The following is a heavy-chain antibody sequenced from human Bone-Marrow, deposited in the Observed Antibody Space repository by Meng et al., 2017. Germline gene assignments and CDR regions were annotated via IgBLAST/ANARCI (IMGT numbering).Heavy chain of an antibody. J-gene: IGHJ4*02. Sequence: QDRRGYSGGGVVSAGRSLRLSWQGFGFAFSSYGMHWVRQAPGKGLEWVAVIWYDGSNKYYADSVKGRFTISRDNSKNTLYLQMNSLRAEDTAVYYCARLVVVAAIDYWGQGTLVTVSS. CDR2: IWYDGSNK. V-gene: IGHV3-33*01. D-gene: IGHD2-15*01. CDR3: ARLVVVAAIDY. CDR1: GFAFSSYG.